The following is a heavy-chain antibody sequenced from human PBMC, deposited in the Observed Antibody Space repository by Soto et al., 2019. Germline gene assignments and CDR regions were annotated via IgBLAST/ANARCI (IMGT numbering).Heavy chain of an antibody. CDR2: IIPIFGTA. CDR3: EAPPYYYDSSGYQGAFDY. Sequence: QVQLVQSGAEVKKPGSSVKVSCKASGGTFSSYAISWVRQAPGQGLEWMGGIIPIFGTANYAQKFQGRVTITADESTSTAYMELSSLRSEDTAVYYCEAPPYYYDSSGYQGAFDYWGQGTLVTVSS. CDR1: GGTFSSYA. J-gene: IGHJ4*02. V-gene: IGHV1-69*01. D-gene: IGHD3-22*01.